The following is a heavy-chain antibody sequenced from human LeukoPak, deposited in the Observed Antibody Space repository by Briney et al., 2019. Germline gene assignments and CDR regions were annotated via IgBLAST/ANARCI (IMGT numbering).Heavy chain of an antibody. CDR1: GGSISSGGYY. D-gene: IGHD6-19*01. Sequence: SQTLSLTCTVSGGSISSGGYYWSWIRQHPGKGLEWIGYIYYSGSTYYNPSLNSRVTISVDTSKNQFSLKLTSVTAADTAVYYCCGSGWFAGPFGYWGQGALVTVSS. V-gene: IGHV4-31*03. J-gene: IGHJ4*02. CDR3: CGSGWFAGPFGY. CDR2: IYYSGST.